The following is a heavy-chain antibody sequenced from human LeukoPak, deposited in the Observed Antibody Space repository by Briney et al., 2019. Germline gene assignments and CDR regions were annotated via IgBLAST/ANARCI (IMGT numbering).Heavy chain of an antibody. J-gene: IGHJ6*03. CDR3: AKDGSYYRDYYYYMDV. Sequence: PGGSLRLSCAASGFTVSSNYMSWVRQAPGKGLEWVAFIRYDGSNKYYADSVKGRFTISRDNSKNTLYLQMNSLRAEDTAVYYCAKDGSYYRDYYYYMDVWGKGTTVTISS. CDR2: IRYDGSNK. D-gene: IGHD1-26*01. CDR1: GFTVSSNY. V-gene: IGHV3-30*02.